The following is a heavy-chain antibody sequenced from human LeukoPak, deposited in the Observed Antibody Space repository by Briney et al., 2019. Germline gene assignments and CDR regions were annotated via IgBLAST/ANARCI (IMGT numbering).Heavy chain of an antibody. Sequence: PGGSLRLSCTVSGFSLSSYALSWVRRAPGKGLEWVSAISGSGGSTYYADSVKGRFTISRDNSKNTLYLQMNSLRAEDTAVYYCAKRAGYSYAGTHFDYWGQGTLVTVSS. CDR1: GFSLSSYA. CDR2: ISGSGGST. D-gene: IGHD5-18*01. V-gene: IGHV3-23*01. J-gene: IGHJ4*02. CDR3: AKRAGYSYAGTHFDY.